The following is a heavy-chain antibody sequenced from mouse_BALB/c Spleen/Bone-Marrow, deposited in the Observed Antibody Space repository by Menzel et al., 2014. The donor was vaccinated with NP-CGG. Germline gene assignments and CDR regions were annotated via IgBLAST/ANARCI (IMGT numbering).Heavy chain of an antibody. CDR2: ITKGGGST. D-gene: IGHD4-1*01. CDR3: ARQLAYAMDY. J-gene: IGHJ4*01. CDR1: GFTFSDYY. V-gene: IGHV5-12*02. Sequence: EVKVVESGGVLVQPGGSLKLSCATSGFTFSDYYMYWVRQTPEKRLEWVAYITKGGGSTYYPDIVKGRFTISRDNAKNTLYLQMIRLKSEDTPMYYYARQLAYAMDYWGQGTSVTVSS.